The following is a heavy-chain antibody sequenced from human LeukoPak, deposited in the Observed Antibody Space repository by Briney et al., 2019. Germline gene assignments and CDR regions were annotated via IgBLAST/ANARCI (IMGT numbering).Heavy chain of an antibody. CDR2: IYTSGST. V-gene: IGHV4-61*02. J-gene: IGHJ3*02. Sequence: SQTLSLTCTVSGGSISSGSYYWSWIRQPAGKGLEWIGRIYTSGSTNYNPSLKSRVTISVDTSKNQFSLKLSSVTAADTAVYYCARVGDGSSWPPKSPNDAFDIWGQGTMVTVSS. D-gene: IGHD6-13*01. CDR1: GGSISSGSYY. CDR3: ARVGDGSSWPPKSPNDAFDI.